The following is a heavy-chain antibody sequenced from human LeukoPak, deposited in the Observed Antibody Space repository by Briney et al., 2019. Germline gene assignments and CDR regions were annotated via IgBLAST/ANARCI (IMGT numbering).Heavy chain of an antibody. Sequence: PGGSLRLSCAASGFTFGNYAISWVRQAPGKGLEWVSAISGSGGSTYYADSVKGRFTISRDNSKNTLYLQMNSLRAEDTAVYHCARAYSSSWYDYWGQGTLVTVSP. CDR3: ARAYSSSWYDY. V-gene: IGHV3-23*01. D-gene: IGHD6-13*01. CDR1: GFTFGNYA. CDR2: ISGSGGST. J-gene: IGHJ4*02.